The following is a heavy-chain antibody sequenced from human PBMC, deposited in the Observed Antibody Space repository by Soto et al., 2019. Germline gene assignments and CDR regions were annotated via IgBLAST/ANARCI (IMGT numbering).Heavy chain of an antibody. Sequence: PSEPLSPTCTVSGGSISSTDHYWGWIRQPPGKGLEWLGSIYYAASTFHNPSLKRRATISVDTSRNQFSLRLSSVTASDTAVYYCARLVFHCLRGSCDDYNFYGLDVWGQGTTVTVSS. J-gene: IGHJ6*02. CDR1: GGSISSTDHY. V-gene: IGHV4-39*01. CDR2: IYYAAST. D-gene: IGHD2-15*01. CDR3: ARLVFHCLRGSCDDYNFYGLDV.